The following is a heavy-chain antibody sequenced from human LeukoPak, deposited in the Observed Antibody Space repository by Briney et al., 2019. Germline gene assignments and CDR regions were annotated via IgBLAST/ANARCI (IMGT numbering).Heavy chain of an antibody. Sequence: ASVKVSCRASGYTFTTYGISWVRQAPGQGLEWMGWISAYNGNTNYAQKLQGRVTMTTDTSTSTAYMVLRSLRSDDTAVYYCARDSDIVVVPAAKGSWFDPWGQGTLVTVSS. CDR3: ARDSDIVVVPAAKGSWFDP. CDR2: ISAYNGNT. CDR1: GYTFTTYG. J-gene: IGHJ5*02. D-gene: IGHD2-2*01. V-gene: IGHV1-18*01.